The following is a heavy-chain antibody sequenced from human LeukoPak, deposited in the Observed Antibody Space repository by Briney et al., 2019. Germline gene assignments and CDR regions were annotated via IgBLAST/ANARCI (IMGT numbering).Heavy chain of an antibody. V-gene: IGHV1-18*01. D-gene: IGHD1-26*01. CDR3: ARSQTYSGSYYWYFDL. CDR1: GYTFTSYG. CDR2: ISAYNGNT. J-gene: IGHJ2*01. Sequence: GASVKVSCKASGYTFTSYGISWVRQAPGQGLEWMGWISAYNGNTNYAQKLQGRVTMTTDTSTSTAYMELRSLRSDDTAVYYCARSQTYSGSYYWYFDLWGRGTLVTVSS.